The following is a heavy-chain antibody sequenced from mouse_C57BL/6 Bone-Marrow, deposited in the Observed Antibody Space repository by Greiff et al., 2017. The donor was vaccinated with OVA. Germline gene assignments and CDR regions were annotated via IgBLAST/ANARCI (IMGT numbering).Heavy chain of an antibody. V-gene: IGHV1-81*01. D-gene: IGHD1-1*01. Sequence: VQLQQSGAELARPGASVKLSCKASGYTFTSYGISWVKQRTGQGLEWIGEIYPRSGNTYYNEKFKGKATLTADKSSSTAYMELRSLTSEDSAVYFCARAGILLRRRAMDYWGQGTSVTVSS. CDR3: ARAGILLRRRAMDY. CDR2: IYPRSGNT. CDR1: GYTFTSYG. J-gene: IGHJ4*01.